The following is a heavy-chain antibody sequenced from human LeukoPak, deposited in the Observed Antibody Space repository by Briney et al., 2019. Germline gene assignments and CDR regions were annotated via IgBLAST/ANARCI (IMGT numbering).Heavy chain of an antibody. CDR2: IWYDGTSK. CDR3: ARASDHYGTNPDY. J-gene: IGHJ4*02. Sequence: PGRSLRLSCAASGFTFSSYGMHWVRQAPGKGLEWVALIWYDGTSKYYADSVKGRFTISRDTSRNTLYLQMNSLRTEDTAVYYCARASDHYGTNPDYWGQGTLVTVSS. V-gene: IGHV3-33*01. D-gene: IGHD4/OR15-4a*01. CDR1: GFTFSSYG.